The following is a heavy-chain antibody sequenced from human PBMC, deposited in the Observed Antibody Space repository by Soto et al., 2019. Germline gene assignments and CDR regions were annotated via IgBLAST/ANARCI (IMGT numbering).Heavy chain of an antibody. J-gene: IGHJ4*02. Sequence: QALLEESGGGVVRPGTSLRLSCAASGFNFNTYAMHWVRQAPGKGLEWVTVISDDGTNKLYADSVQGRFSISRDDSQNMVFLQMNSLRADDSGVYYCARGGADGAYRPLDSWGQRTLVTVSS. D-gene: IGHD2-21*01. V-gene: IGHV3-30-3*01. CDR1: GFNFNTYA. CDR2: ISDDGTNK. CDR3: ARGGADGAYRPLDS.